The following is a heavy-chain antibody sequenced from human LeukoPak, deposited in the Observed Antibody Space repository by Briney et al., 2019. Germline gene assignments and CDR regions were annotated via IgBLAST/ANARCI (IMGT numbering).Heavy chain of an antibody. V-gene: IGHV3-21*01. CDR1: GFTFSGYS. D-gene: IGHD4-11*01. Sequence: PGGSLTLSCAASGFTFSGYSMNWLRQAPGKGLEWVSSISSGSTYIYYADSVKGRFTISRDNAKNSLYLQMNSLRAEDTVVYYCGRAATDYDIWGQGTMVTVSS. CDR2: ISSGSTYI. J-gene: IGHJ3*02. CDR3: GRAATDYDI.